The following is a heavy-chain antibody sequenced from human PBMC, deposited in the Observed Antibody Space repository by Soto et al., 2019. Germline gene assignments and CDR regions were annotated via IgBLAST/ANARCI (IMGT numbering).Heavy chain of an antibody. D-gene: IGHD6-19*01. Sequence: PGGSLRLSCAASGFTFSSYSMNWVRQAPGKGLEWVSYISSSSTIYYADSVKGRFTISRDNAKNSLYLQMNSLRDEDTAVYYCARDDSSGWYVVYYYGMDVWGQGTTVTVSS. CDR3: ARDDSSGWYVVYYYGMDV. CDR1: GFTFSSYS. J-gene: IGHJ6*02. V-gene: IGHV3-48*02. CDR2: ISSSSTI.